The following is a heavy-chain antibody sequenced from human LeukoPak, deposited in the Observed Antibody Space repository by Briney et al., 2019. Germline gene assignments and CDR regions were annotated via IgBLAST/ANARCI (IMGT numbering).Heavy chain of an antibody. D-gene: IGHD3-22*01. J-gene: IGHJ4*02. CDR3: ARDRGYYYDSSGL. CDR2: IYSGGST. V-gene: IGHV3-66*01. Sequence: GGSLRLSCAASGFTVSSNYMSWVRQAPGKGLEWASVIYSGGSTYYADSVKGRFTISRDNSKNTLYLQMNSLRAEDTAVYYCARDRGYYYDSSGLWGQGTLVTVSS. CDR1: GFTVSSNY.